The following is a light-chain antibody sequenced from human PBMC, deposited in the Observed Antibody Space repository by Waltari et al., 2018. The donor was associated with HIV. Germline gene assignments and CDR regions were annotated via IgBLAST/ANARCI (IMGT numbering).Light chain of an antibody. Sequence: GDRVTITCRARRNIDNRMAWYQQKPGKVPTLLIYFASTLQRGVPWRFIGSGSGTEFTLTIISLQPDDFATYYCQGGNGYFGQGTKVEIK. CDR3: QGGNGY. V-gene: IGKV1-5*03. J-gene: IGKJ2*01. CDR2: FAS. CDR1: RNIDNR.